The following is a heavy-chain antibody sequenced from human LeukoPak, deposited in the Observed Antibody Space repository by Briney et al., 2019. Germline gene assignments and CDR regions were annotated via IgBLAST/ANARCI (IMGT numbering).Heavy chain of an antibody. V-gene: IGHV4-4*01. Sequence: PSETLSLTCAVSGGSNSSSDWWSWVRPPPGKGLEWIGEVYHSGSTKHNPSLMSRVTMSVDKSKNQFSLRLSSVTAADTAVYCCARSDNYVWFDPWGQGTLVTVSS. J-gene: IGHJ5*02. CDR2: VYHSGST. D-gene: IGHD3-10*02. CDR1: GGSNSSSDW. CDR3: ARSDNYVWFDP.